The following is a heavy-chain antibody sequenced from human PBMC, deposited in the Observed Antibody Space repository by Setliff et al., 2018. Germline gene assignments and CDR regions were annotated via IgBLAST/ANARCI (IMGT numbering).Heavy chain of an antibody. J-gene: IGHJ4*02. D-gene: IGHD3-3*01. V-gene: IGHV3-23*01. Sequence: PGGSLRLSCAASGFTFSSYAMSWVRQAPGKGLEWVSAISGSGGSTYYADSVKGRFTISRDNSKNTLYLQMNSLRAEDTAVYYCARRTEYYNFWSGYYDYWGQGTLVTVSS. CDR1: GFTFSSYA. CDR3: ARRTEYYNFWSGYYDY. CDR2: ISGSGGST.